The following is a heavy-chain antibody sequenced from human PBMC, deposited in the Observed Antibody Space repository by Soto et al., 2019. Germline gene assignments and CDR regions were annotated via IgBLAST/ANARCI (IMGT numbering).Heavy chain of an antibody. J-gene: IGHJ5*02. CDR3: ARTQRITIFGVVLTFDP. CDR2: IYYSGST. CDR1: GGSISSGGYY. V-gene: IGHV4-31*03. D-gene: IGHD3-3*01. Sequence: LSETLSLTCTVSGGSISSGGYYWSWIRQHPGKGLEWIGYIYYSGSTYYNPSLKSRVTISVDTSKNQFSLKLSSVTAADTAVYHCARTQRITIFGVVLTFDPWGQGTLVTVSS.